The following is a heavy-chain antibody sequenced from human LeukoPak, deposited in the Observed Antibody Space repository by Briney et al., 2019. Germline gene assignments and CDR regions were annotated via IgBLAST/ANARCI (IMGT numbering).Heavy chain of an antibody. V-gene: IGHV3-30*14. D-gene: IGHD5-18*01. J-gene: IGHJ3*02. CDR3: ARAPSYGGAFDI. CDR1: GFTFSSYA. CDR2: ISYDGSNK. Sequence: GGSLRLSCAASGFTFSSYAMHWVRQAPGKGLEWVAVISYDGSNKYYADSVKGRFTISRDNSKNTLYLQMNSLRAEDTAVYYCARAPSYGGAFDIWGQGTMVTVSS.